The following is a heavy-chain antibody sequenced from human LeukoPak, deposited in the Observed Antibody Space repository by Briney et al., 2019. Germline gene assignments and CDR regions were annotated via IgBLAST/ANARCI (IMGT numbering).Heavy chain of an antibody. CDR3: ARDLVVVAATSDAFDT. J-gene: IGHJ3*02. V-gene: IGHV4-31*03. Sequence: PSETLSLTCTVSGGSISSGGYYWSWIRQHPGKGLEWIGYIYYSGSTYYNPSLKSRVTISVDTSKNQFSLKLSSVTAADTAVYYCARDLVVVAATSDAFDTWGQGTMVTVSS. CDR1: GGSISSGGYY. D-gene: IGHD2-15*01. CDR2: IYYSGST.